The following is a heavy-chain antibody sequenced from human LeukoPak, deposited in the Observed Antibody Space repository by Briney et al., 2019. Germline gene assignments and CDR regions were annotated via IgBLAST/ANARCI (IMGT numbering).Heavy chain of an antibody. CDR3: ASGYMGY. CDR2: INHSGST. J-gene: IGHJ4*02. V-gene: IGHV4-34*01. Sequence: SETLSLTCAVYGGSFSGYYWSWIRQPPGKGLEWIGEINHSGSTNYNPSLKSRVTISVDTSKNQFSLKLSSVTAADTAVYYCASGYMGYWRRGTLVSVSS. D-gene: IGHD3-10*01. CDR1: GGSFSGYY.